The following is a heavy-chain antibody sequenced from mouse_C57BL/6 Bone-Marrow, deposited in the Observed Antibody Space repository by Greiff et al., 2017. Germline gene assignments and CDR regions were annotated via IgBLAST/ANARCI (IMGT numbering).Heavy chain of an antibody. Sequence: VQLQQSGAELVRPGASVKLSCTASGFNIKDDYMHWVKQRPEQGLEWIGWIDPENGDTEYASKFQGKATITADTSSNTAYLQLSSLTSEDTAVYYCTTGPSYFDYWGQGTTLTVSS. CDR2: IDPENGDT. CDR3: TTGPSYFDY. V-gene: IGHV14-4*01. CDR1: GFNIKDDY. J-gene: IGHJ2*01.